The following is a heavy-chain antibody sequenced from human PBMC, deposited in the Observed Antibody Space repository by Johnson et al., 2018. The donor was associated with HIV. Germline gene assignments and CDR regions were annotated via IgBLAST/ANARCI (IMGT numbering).Heavy chain of an antibody. Sequence: VQLVESGGGLIQPGGSLRLSCAASGFTVTSNYMSWVRQAPGKGLEWVSVIYSGGSTYYADSVKGRFTISSDNSKNTLYRQMNSLRAEDTAVYYCASAPYYYDSSVAGSAFDIWGQGTMVTVSS. D-gene: IGHD3-22*01. J-gene: IGHJ3*02. CDR1: GFTVTSNY. CDR3: ASAPYYYDSSVAGSAFDI. CDR2: IYSGGST. V-gene: IGHV3-53*01.